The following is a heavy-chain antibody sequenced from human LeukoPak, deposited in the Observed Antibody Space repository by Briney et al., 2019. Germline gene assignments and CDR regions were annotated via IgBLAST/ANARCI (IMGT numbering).Heavy chain of an antibody. CDR2: INHSGST. J-gene: IGHJ4*02. V-gene: IGHV4-34*01. D-gene: IGHD3-22*01. CDR3: ARRATHYYDSSGYYYFDY. CDR1: GGSFSGYY. Sequence: SETLSLTCAVYGGSFSGYYWSWIRQPPGKGLEWIGEINHSGSTNYNPSLKSRVTISVDTSKNQFSLKLSSVTAADTAVYYCARRATHYYDSSGYYYFDYWGQGTLVTVSS.